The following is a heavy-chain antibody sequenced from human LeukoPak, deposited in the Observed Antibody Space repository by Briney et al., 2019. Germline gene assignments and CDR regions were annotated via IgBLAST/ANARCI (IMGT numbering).Heavy chain of an antibody. CDR1: GFTFNTYG. D-gene: IGHD3-3*01. J-gene: IGHJ4*02. Sequence: GGSLRLSCTASGFTFNTYGMHWVRQAPGKGLKWVAFIRYDGSNKYYGDSVKGRFTISRDNSKNTLYLQMNILRAEYMAVYYCAKVRGNYDFWSGFDYWGQGTLVTVSS. V-gene: IGHV3-30*02. CDR3: AKVRGNYDFWSGFDY. CDR2: IRYDGSNK.